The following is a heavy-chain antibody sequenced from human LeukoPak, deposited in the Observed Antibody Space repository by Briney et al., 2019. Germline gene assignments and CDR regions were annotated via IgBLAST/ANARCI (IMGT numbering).Heavy chain of an antibody. D-gene: IGHD3-10*01. Sequence: SETLSLTCTVSGGSISSYYWSWIRQPAGKGLEWIGRIYTSGSTNYNPSLKSRVTMSVDTSKNQFSLKLSSATAADTAVYYCARGSSPGVPFDPWGQGTLVTVSS. CDR2: IYTSGST. J-gene: IGHJ5*02. CDR1: GGSISSYY. CDR3: ARGSSPGVPFDP. V-gene: IGHV4-4*07.